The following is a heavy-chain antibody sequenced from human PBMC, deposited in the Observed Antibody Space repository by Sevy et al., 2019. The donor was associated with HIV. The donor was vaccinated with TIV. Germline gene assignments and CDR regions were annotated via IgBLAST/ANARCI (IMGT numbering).Heavy chain of an antibody. D-gene: IGHD1-26*01. CDR3: ARTLYYVHSFDY. J-gene: IGHJ4*02. CDR1: GGSISSYY. CDR2: IYYSGST. V-gene: IGHV4-59*13. Sequence: SETLSLTCTVSGGSISSYYWSWIRQPPGKGLEWIGYIYYSGSTNYNPSLKSRVTISVDTSKNQFSLKLGSVTAADTAVYYCARTLYYVHSFDYWGQGTLVTVSS.